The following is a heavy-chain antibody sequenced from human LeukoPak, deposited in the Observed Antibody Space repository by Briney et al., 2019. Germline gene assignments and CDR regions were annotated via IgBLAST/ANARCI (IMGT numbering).Heavy chain of an antibody. V-gene: IGHV4-59*01. D-gene: IGHD6-13*01. CDR3: ARSSSWYAWFDP. CDR1: GGSISSYY. J-gene: IGHJ5*02. CDR2: IYYTGST. Sequence: SETLSLTCTVSGGSISSYYWSWIRQPPGKGLEWIGYIYYTGSTNYNPSLKSRVTISVDTSKNQFSLKLSSVTAADAAVYYCARSSSWYAWFDPWGQGALVTVSS.